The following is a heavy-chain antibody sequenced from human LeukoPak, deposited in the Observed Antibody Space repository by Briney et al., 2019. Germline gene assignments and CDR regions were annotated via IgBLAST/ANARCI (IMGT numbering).Heavy chain of an antibody. CDR2: ISPKSGHA. CDR3: ARDRGVEGADTFDY. CDR1: GYTFVTYG. V-gene: IGHV1-18*01. Sequence: ASVKVSCKTSGYTFVTYGISWVRQAPGQGFEWMGWISPKSGHANYAQKFRGRVTMTTDTATTTAYMELGSLRSDDTAVYYCARDRGVEGADTFDYWGQGTLVTVSS. J-gene: IGHJ4*02. D-gene: IGHD1-26*01.